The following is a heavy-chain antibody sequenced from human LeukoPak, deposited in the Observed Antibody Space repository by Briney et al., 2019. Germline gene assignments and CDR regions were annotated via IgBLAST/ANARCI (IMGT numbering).Heavy chain of an antibody. J-gene: IGHJ4*02. Sequence: SETLSLTCTVSGYSISSGYYWGWIRQPPGKGLVWIGSIYHSGSTYYNPSLKSRVTISVDTSKNQFSLKLSSVTAADTAVYYCARDFDAGDSSGYYYDYWGQGTLVTVSS. CDR3: ARDFDAGDSSGYYYDY. D-gene: IGHD3-22*01. V-gene: IGHV4-38-2*02. CDR2: IYHSGST. CDR1: GYSISSGYY.